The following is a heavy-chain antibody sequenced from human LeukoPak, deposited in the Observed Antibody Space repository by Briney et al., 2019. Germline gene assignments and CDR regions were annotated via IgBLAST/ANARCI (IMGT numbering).Heavy chain of an antibody. CDR2: IYYSGSP. CDR3: ARLFGYGDYTRYFDY. V-gene: IGHV4-59*08. Sequence: SETLSLTCTVSGGSISSYYWSWIRQPPGKGLEWIGYIYYSGSPNYNPSLKSRVTISVDTSKNQFSLKLSTVTAADTAVYYCARLFGYGDYTRYFDYWGQGTLVTVSS. D-gene: IGHD4-17*01. CDR1: GGSISSYY. J-gene: IGHJ4*02.